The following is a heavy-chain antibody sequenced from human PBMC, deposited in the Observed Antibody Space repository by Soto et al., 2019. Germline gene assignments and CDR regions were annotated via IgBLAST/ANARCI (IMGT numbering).Heavy chain of an antibody. CDR3: ARDLRSGDYVSGMDV. CDR2: INPSGGGT. V-gene: IGHV1-46*01. D-gene: IGHD4-17*01. J-gene: IGHJ6*02. CDR1: GYTFTSYY. Sequence: ASVKVSCKASGYTFTSYYMHWVRQAPGQGLEWMGIINPSGGGTSYAQKFQGRVTMTRDTSTSTVYMELSSLRSEDTAVYYCARDLRSGDYVSGMDVWGQGTTVTVSS.